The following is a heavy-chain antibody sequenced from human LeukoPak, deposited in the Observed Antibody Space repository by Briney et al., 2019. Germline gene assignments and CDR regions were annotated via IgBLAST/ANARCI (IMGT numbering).Heavy chain of an antibody. V-gene: IGHV4-59*12. CDR3: ARSQRFGTGKKFDY. CDR2: IYYSGST. CDR1: GGSISSYY. D-gene: IGHD3-10*01. Sequence: SETLSLTCTVSGGSISSYYWSWIRQPPGKGLEWIGYIYYSGSTNYNPSLKSRVTISVDTSKNQFSLKLSSVTAADTAVYYCARSQRFGTGKKFDYWGQGTLVTVSS. J-gene: IGHJ4*02.